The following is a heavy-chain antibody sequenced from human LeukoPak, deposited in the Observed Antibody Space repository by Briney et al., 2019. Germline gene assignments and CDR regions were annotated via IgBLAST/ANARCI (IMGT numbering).Heavy chain of an antibody. CDR2: ISSNGGST. CDR3: ARGRYCSGGSCYARLTTDAFDI. Sequence: PGGSLRLSCAASGFTFSSYAMHWVRQAPGNGLEYVSAISSNGGSTYYANSVKGRFTISRDNSKNTLYLQMGSLRAEDMAVYYCARGRYCSGGSCYARLTTDAFDIWGQGTMVTVSS. CDR1: GFTFSSYA. J-gene: IGHJ3*02. V-gene: IGHV3-64*01. D-gene: IGHD2-15*01.